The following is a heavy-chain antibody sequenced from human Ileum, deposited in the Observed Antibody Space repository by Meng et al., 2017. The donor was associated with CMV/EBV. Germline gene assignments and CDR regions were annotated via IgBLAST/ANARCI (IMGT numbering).Heavy chain of an antibody. J-gene: IGHJ5*02. V-gene: IGHV1-2*02. CDR2: INPNSGGP. CDR1: GYSFTGYY. CDR3: VKENVRGDYDA. Sequence: QVKLVRFGVGGKKRGACRKVSCRASGYSFTGYYIHWVRQAPGQGLEWMGWINPNSGGPHFAPKFLDRVTMTRDTSINTAYMELTSLRSDDTAVYYCVKENVRGDYDAWGQGTLVTVSS. D-gene: IGHD4-17*01.